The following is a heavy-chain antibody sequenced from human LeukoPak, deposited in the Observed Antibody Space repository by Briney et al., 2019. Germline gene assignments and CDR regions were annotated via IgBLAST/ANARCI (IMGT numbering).Heavy chain of an antibody. CDR1: GFTFSSYS. Sequence: GGSLRLSCAASGFTFSSYSMNWVRQAPGKGLEWVSSISSSSSYIYYADSVKGRFTISRDNSKNTLYLQMNSLRAEDTAVYYCAGSSWYGGFDFWGQGTLVTVSS. V-gene: IGHV3-21*04. CDR2: ISSSSSYI. J-gene: IGHJ4*02. D-gene: IGHD6-13*01. CDR3: AGSSWYGGFDF.